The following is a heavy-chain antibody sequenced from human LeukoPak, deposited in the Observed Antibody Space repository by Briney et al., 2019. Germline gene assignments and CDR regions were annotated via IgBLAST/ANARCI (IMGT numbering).Heavy chain of an antibody. CDR2: IYSGGST. V-gene: IGHV3-53*01. CDR1: GFTVSTYY. CDR3: ARGLGYCTSTTCSLPFDY. Sequence: GGSLRLSCAASGFTVSTYYMTWVRQAPGKGLECVSVIYSGGSTYYADSVRGRFTVSRDNSKNTLYLQMNSLRAEDTAMYYCARGLGYCTSTTCSLPFDYWGQGTLVTVSS. D-gene: IGHD2-2*01. J-gene: IGHJ4*02.